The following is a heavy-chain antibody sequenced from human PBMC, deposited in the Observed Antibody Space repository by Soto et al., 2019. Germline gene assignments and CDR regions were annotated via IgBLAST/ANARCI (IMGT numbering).Heavy chain of an antibody. CDR3: AKGGNNYPFLFDC. CDR2: IDNSGGIT. D-gene: IGHD1-1*01. CDR1: GGSTSSYY. Sequence: LSLTCTVSGGSTSSYYWSWVRQAPGKGLEWVSTIDNSGGITYYADSVKGRFTISRDNSKNTLYLQMNSLRAVDTAVYYSAKGGNNYPFLFDCCGEGTLVTLSS. J-gene: IGHJ4*02. V-gene: IGHV3-23*05.